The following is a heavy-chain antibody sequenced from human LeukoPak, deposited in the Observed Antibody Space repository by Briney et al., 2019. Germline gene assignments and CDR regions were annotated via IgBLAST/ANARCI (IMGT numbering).Heavy chain of an antibody. Sequence: SETLSLTCTVSGGSISSCYWSWIRQPAGKGLEWIGRIYTIGSTNYNPSLKSRVTMSVDTSKNQFSLKLSSVTAADTAVYYCARGGSGWYGNYFDYWGQGTLVTVSS. CDR3: ARGGSGWYGNYFDY. CDR2: IYTIGST. CDR1: GGSISSCY. D-gene: IGHD6-19*01. V-gene: IGHV4-4*07. J-gene: IGHJ4*02.